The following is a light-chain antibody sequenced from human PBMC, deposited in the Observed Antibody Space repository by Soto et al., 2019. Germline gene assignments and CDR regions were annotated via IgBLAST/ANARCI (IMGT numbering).Light chain of an antibody. J-gene: IGKJ5*01. Sequence: DIQMTQSPSSLSASVGDRVTITCRASESINRHLNWYQQKPGKAPKLLIYAASSLQNGVPSRYSGSGSWTEFTLTISNLQPEYFATYYCQQSYSTLSITFGQGTRLEIK. CDR2: AAS. CDR3: QQSYSTLSIT. CDR1: ESINRH. V-gene: IGKV1-39*01.